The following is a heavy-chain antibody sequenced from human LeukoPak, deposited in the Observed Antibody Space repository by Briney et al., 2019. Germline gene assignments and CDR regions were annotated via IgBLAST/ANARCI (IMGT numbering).Heavy chain of an antibody. V-gene: IGHV4-61*02. J-gene: IGHJ4*02. CDR3: AGTHVVTRGPPDY. Sequence: NPSQTLSLTCTVSGGSISSGSYYWSWIRQPAGKGLEWIGRIYTSGSTNYNPSLKSRVTISVDTSKNQFSLKLSSVTAADTAVYYCAGTHVVTRGPPDYWGQGTLVTVSS. CDR1: GGSISSGSYY. CDR2: IYTSGST. D-gene: IGHD4-11*01.